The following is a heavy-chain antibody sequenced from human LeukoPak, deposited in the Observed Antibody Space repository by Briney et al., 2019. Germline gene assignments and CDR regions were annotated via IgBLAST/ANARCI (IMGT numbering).Heavy chain of an antibody. Sequence: GGSLRLSCAASGFTFSSYEMNWVRQAPGKELEWVSYISSSGSTIYYADSVKGRFTISRDNAKNSLYLQMNSLRAEDTAVYYCARLSTVTTFDYWGQGTLVTVSS. D-gene: IGHD4-17*01. J-gene: IGHJ4*02. CDR1: GFTFSSYE. CDR3: ARLSTVTTFDY. V-gene: IGHV3-48*03. CDR2: ISSSGSTI.